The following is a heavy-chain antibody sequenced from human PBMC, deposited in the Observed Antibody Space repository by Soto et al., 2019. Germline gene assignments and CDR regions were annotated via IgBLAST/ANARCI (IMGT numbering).Heavy chain of an antibody. CDR3: ARTPTYSRLGDH. Sequence: GALVKVSCNASGYTFTSHGISWMLQAPGQRLEWVGWINPNDDNTVNAQKFQDRVTLTTDTSTSTVYMELRSLTSDDTAFYYCARTPTYSRLGDHWGQGTLVTVSS. CDR2: INPNDDNT. V-gene: IGHV1-18*04. D-gene: IGHD6-13*01. CDR1: GYTFTSHG. J-gene: IGHJ4*02.